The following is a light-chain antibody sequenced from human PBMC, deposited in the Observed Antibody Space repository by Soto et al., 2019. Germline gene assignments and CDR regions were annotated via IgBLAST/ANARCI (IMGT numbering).Light chain of an antibody. J-gene: IGLJ1*01. Sequence: QSALTQPASVSGSPGQSITISCTGTSSDVGSYNLVSWYQQHPGKAPKLMIYEVSKRPSGVSNRFSGSKSGNTASLTISGLQAEDEAYYYCCSYAGSSTVFGTGTKLTVL. CDR1: SSDVGSYNL. V-gene: IGLV2-23*02. CDR3: CSYAGSSTV. CDR2: EVS.